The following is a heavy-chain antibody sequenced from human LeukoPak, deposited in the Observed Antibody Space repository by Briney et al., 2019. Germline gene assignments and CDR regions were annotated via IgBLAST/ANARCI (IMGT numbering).Heavy chain of an antibody. D-gene: IGHD4/OR15-4a*01. J-gene: IGHJ4*02. CDR3: ARLSQYSFDY. V-gene: IGHV3-23*01. CDR2: ISGSGGGGRT. CDR1: GFTFSSYG. Sequence: GGSLRLSCAASGFTFSSYGMSWVRQAPGKGLEWVSAISGSGGGGRTYYADSVKGRFTISRDNSKNTLYPQMNSLRAEDTAVYYCARLSQYSFDYWGQGTLVTVSS.